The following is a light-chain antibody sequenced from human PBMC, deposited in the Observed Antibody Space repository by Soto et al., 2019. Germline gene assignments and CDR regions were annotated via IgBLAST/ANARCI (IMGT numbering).Light chain of an antibody. Sequence: AIHMTPSPSSLSASVGDRVTITCRASQGIRSELGWYQQKPGKAPNLLIYTASTLQSGVPSRFSGSGSGTDFTLTISSLQPEDFATYYCIQDFISPLTVGQGTKVDI. J-gene: IGKJ1*01. CDR3: IQDFISPLT. CDR1: QGIRSE. CDR2: TAS. V-gene: IGKV1-6*01.